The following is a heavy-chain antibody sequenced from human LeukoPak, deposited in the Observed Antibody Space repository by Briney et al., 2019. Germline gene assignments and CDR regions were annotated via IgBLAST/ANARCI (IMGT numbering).Heavy chain of an antibody. Sequence: GGSLRLSCAASGFTFSNAWMNWVRQAPGKGLEWVGRIKRKTDGGATDYAAPVKGRFTITRDDSKNTLYLQMNSLKTEHTAVYYCTAPFFVVPSSWGQGALVTVSS. J-gene: IGHJ5*02. CDR2: IKRKTDGGAT. V-gene: IGHV3-15*01. CDR3: TAPFFVVPSS. D-gene: IGHD3-16*02. CDR1: GFTFSNAW.